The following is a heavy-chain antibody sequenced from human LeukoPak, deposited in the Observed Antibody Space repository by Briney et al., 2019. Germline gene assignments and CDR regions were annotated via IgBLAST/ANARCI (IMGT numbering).Heavy chain of an antibody. D-gene: IGHD3-3*01. CDR2: ISSSSSYI. CDR1: GFTFSSYS. J-gene: IGHJ4*02. V-gene: IGHV3-21*01. Sequence: GGSLRLSCAASGFTFSSYSMSWVRQAPGKGLEWVSSISSSSSYIYYADSVKGRFTISRDNAKNSLYLQMNSLRAEDTAVYYCARGAVLRFLEWLLPYFDYWGQGTLVTVSS. CDR3: ARGAVLRFLEWLLPYFDY.